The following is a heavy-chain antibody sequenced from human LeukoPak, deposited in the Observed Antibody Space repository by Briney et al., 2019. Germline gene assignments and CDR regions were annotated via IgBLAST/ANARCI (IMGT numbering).Heavy chain of an antibody. J-gene: IGHJ4*02. D-gene: IGHD6-13*01. V-gene: IGHV4-30-4*01. CDR2: IYHSGNT. Sequence: SETLSLTCNVSGGSISSADYYWSWIRQPPGKGLEWIGNIYHSGNTYYTPSLKSRVTISVDTSKNQFSLKLSSVTAADTAVYYCARDVRIAPAGNFDYWGQGTLVTVSS. CDR3: ARDVRIAPAGNFDY. CDR1: GGSISSADYY.